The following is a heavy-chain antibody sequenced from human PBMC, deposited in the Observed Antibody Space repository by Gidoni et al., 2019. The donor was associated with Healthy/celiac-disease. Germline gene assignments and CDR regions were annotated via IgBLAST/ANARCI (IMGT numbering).Heavy chain of an antibody. D-gene: IGHD6-13*01. CDR1: GFTVSSNY. J-gene: IGHJ4*02. CDR3: GTIHYFNSSSWYG. Sequence: EVQLVESGGGLVQPGGSLRLSCAASGFTVSSNYMSWVRQAPGKGLEWVSVIYSGGSTYYADSVKGRFTISRDNSKNTLYLQMNSLRAEDTAVYYCGTIHYFNSSSWYGWGQGTLVTVSS. V-gene: IGHV3-66*01. CDR2: IYSGGST.